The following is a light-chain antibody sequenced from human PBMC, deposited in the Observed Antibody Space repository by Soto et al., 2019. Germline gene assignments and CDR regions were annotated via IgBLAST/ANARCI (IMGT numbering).Light chain of an antibody. J-gene: IGKJ1*01. CDR3: QQYGSSPRT. V-gene: IGKV3-20*01. CDR2: GAS. CDR1: QSLTNDY. Sequence: EIVLTQSPGTLSFSPGERATLSCRASQSLTNDYLAWYQQKVGQAPRLLIYGASTRATGVPDRFSGSGSGTDFTLTISRLEPEDFAVYYCQQYGSSPRTFGQGTKVDI.